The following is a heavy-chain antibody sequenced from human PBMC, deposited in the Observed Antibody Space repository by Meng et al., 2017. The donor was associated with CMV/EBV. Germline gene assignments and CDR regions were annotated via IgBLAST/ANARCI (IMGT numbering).Heavy chain of an antibody. J-gene: IGHJ5*02. D-gene: IGHD3-3*01. V-gene: IGHV3-21*01. CDR2: ISSSSSYI. CDR1: SHS. Sequence: SHSMNWVRQAPGQGLEWVSSISSSSSYIYYADSVKGRFTISRDNAKNSLYLQMNSLRAEDTAVYYCARDGYYDFWSGYYAKNWFDPWGQGTLVTVSS. CDR3: ARDGYYDFWSGYYAKNWFDP.